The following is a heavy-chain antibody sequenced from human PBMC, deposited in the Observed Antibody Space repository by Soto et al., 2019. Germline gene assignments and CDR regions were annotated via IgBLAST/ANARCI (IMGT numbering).Heavy chain of an antibody. Sequence: QVQLQQWGAGLLKPSETLSLTCAVYGGSFSGYYWSWIRQPPGKGLEWIGEIDHTGSTNYNPSRKRRFTISVDTSKNQFSLKLSSVTAADTAVYYCARDYGGTALDSWGQGTLVTVSS. CDR3: ARDYGGTALDS. J-gene: IGHJ4*02. CDR2: IDHTGST. D-gene: IGHD2-15*01. V-gene: IGHV4-34*01. CDR1: GGSFSGYY.